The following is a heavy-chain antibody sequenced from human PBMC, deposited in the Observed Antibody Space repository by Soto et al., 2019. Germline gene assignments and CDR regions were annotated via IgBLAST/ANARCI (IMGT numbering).Heavy chain of an antibody. CDR3: ARPMFGEFDY. CDR1: GYAFHRYT. J-gene: IGHJ4*02. Sequence: GPSVTVSCKASGYAFHRYTIHWLRQAPGQRPEWMGRINAGNGDTKYSQKFQGSVAFTKDTSSSTVYMELGSLKSEDTAVFYCARPMFGEFDYWGQGTLVTVSS. D-gene: IGHD3-10*02. CDR2: INAGNGDT. V-gene: IGHV1-3*01.